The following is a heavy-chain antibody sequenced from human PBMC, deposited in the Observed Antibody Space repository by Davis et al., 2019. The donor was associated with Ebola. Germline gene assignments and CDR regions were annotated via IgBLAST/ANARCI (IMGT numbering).Heavy chain of an antibody. Sequence: AASVKVSCKASGGTFSSYAISWVRQAPGQGLEWMGGIIPIFGTANYAQKFQGRVTITADESTSTAYMELSSLRSEDTAVYYCAREKNYDHGYYFDYWGQGTLVTVSS. D-gene: IGHD3-3*01. CDR3: AREKNYDHGYYFDY. V-gene: IGHV1-69*13. CDR2: IIPIFGTA. CDR1: GGTFSSYA. J-gene: IGHJ4*02.